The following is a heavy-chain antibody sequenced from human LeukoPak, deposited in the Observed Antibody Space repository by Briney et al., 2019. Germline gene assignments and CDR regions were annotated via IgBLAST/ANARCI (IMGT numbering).Heavy chain of an antibody. D-gene: IGHD3-16*02. CDR3: ASPPGNDYVWGSYRPLWY. J-gene: IGHJ4*02. CDR1: GGTFSSYA. CDR2: IIPIFGTA. V-gene: IGHV1-69*13. Sequence: SVKVSCKASGGTFSSYAISWVRQAPGQGLEWMGGIIPIFGTASYAQKFQGRVTITADESTSTAYMELSSPRSEDTAVYYCASPPGNDYVWGSYRPLWYWGQGTLVTVSS.